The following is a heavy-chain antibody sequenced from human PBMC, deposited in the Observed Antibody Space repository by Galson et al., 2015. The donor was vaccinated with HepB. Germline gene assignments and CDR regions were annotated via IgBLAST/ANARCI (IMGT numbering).Heavy chain of an antibody. Sequence: SVKVSCKASGYTFTSYAMNWVRQAPGQGLEWMGWINTNTGNPTYAQGFTGRFVFSLDTSVSTAYLQISSLKAEDTAVYYCAGLSMITFGGVIVHDDAFDIWGQGTMVTVSS. D-gene: IGHD3-16*02. V-gene: IGHV7-4-1*02. CDR1: GYTFTSYA. J-gene: IGHJ3*02. CDR3: AGLSMITFGGVIVHDDAFDI. CDR2: INTNTGNP.